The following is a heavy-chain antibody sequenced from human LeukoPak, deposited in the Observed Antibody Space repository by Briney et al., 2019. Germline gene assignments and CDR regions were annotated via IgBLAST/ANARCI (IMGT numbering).Heavy chain of an antibody. D-gene: IGHD3-10*01. CDR3: AGGVGWHFAL. CDR1: GDSISSGSYY. CDR2: IYSSGRT. J-gene: IGHJ2*01. Sequence: SQTLSLTCTVSGDSISSGSYYWSWIRQPAGEGLEWIGRIYSSGRTHYSPSLKSRVAISVDTSKNRFSLKLSSVTAADTAVYYCAGGVGWHFALWGRGTLVTVSS. V-gene: IGHV4-61*02.